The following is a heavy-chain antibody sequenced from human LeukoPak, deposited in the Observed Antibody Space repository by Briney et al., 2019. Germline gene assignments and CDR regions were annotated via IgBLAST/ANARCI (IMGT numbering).Heavy chain of an antibody. D-gene: IGHD6-13*01. CDR1: GFTFSSYG. J-gene: IGHJ6*02. V-gene: IGHV3-30*18. Sequence: PGRSLRLSCAASGFTFSSYGMHWVRQAPGKGLEWVAVISYDGSNKYYADSVKGRFTISRDNSKNTLYLQMNSLRAEDTAVYYCAKGLGSSWYLGGPSEFPYYYYYGMDVWGQGTTVTVSS. CDR2: ISYDGSNK. CDR3: AKGLGSSWYLGGPSEFPYYYYYGMDV.